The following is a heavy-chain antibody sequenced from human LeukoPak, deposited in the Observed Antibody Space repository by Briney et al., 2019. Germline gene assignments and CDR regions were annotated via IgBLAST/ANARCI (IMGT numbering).Heavy chain of an antibody. Sequence: TSETLSLTCAVSGGSISSGGYFWSWIRQPPGKGLEWIGYFYHSGSTNYNPSLKSRVTMSIDTSKNQFSLKLSSVTAADTAVYYCSSNSWGPYYFHYWGQGTLVTVSS. J-gene: IGHJ4*02. CDR1: GGSISSGGYF. V-gene: IGHV4-30-2*01. D-gene: IGHD6-13*01. CDR3: SSNSWGPYYFHY. CDR2: FYHSGST.